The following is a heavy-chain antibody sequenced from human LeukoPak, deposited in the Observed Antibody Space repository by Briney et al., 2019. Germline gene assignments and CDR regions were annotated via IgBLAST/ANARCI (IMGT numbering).Heavy chain of an antibody. Sequence: SETLSLTCTVSGGSISSGSYYWSWIRQPAGKGLEWIGRIYTSGSTNYNPSLKSRVTISVDTSKNQFSLKLSSVTAADTAVYYCARGDSTIAGLLDYWGQGTLVTVSS. CDR2: IYTSGST. J-gene: IGHJ4*02. CDR3: ARGDSTIAGLLDY. D-gene: IGHD6-13*01. V-gene: IGHV4-61*02. CDR1: GGSISSGSYY.